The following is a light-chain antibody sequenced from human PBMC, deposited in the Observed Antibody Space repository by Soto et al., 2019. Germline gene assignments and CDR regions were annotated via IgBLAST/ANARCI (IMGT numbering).Light chain of an antibody. CDR1: QSVLYSSNNKNY. V-gene: IGKV4-1*01. CDR2: WAS. Sequence: DIVMTQSPDSLAVSLGERATINCKSGQSVLYSSNNKNYLAWYQQKPGQPPKLLIYWASTRESGVPDRFSGSGAGTDVTLTISSLQAEDVAVYYCQQYYSTPRTFGPGTKVYIK. J-gene: IGKJ3*01. CDR3: QQYYSTPRT.